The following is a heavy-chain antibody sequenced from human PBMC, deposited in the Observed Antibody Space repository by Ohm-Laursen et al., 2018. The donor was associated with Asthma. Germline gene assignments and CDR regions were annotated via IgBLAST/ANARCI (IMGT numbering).Heavy chain of an antibody. V-gene: IGHV1-3*04. CDR2: INTGTGDT. J-gene: IGHJ4*02. D-gene: IGHD4-17*01. CDR1: GHTFTSYT. Sequence: ASVKVSCKASGHTFTSYTMQWVRQAPGQRLEWMGWINTGTGDTYYSQKFQGRVTITTDTSATTAFLELGSLRYEDTAVYYCASSKGYGDYQSLDYWGQGTLVTVSS. CDR3: ASSKGYGDYQSLDY.